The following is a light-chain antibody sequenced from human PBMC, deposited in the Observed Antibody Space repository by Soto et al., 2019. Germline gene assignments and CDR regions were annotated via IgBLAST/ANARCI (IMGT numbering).Light chain of an antibody. CDR3: QQCGSSSFT. CDR2: GAS. CDR1: QSVSSSY. Sequence: IVLTQSPGPLSLSPGERAPLSCRASQSVSSSYLAWYQQKPGRAPRPLIYGASSRDTGIPERFSGSGSGTDFTLTISRLEPEDFAVYYCQQCGSSSFTFGPGTKVDIK. V-gene: IGKV3-20*01. J-gene: IGKJ3*01.